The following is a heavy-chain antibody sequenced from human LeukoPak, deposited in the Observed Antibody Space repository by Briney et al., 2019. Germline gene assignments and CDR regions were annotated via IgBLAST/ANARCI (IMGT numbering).Heavy chain of an antibody. Sequence: GGSLRLSCAASGFTFDIYAMTWVRQAPGKGLEWVSAISGSGDSTYYADSVKGRFTISRDNSKNTLFLQMNSLRAADTAVYYCAKTDIVVVPAAPGYWGQGTLVTVSS. CDR2: ISGSGDST. D-gene: IGHD2-2*01. CDR3: AKTDIVVVPAAPGY. V-gene: IGHV3-23*01. J-gene: IGHJ4*02. CDR1: GFTFDIYA.